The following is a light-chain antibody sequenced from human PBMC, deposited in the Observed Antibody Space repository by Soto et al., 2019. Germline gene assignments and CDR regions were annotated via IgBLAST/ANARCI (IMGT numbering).Light chain of an antibody. J-gene: IGKJ1*01. CDR1: QSVSSN. Sequence: EIVMTRAPATLSVSPGERATVSCRSSQSVSSNLAWYQQKPGQAPRLLIYGASTRATGIPARLSGSGSGTEFTLTISSLQSEDFAVYYCQQYNKWPPVTFGQGTKV. V-gene: IGKV3-15*01. CDR3: QQYNKWPPVT. CDR2: GAS.